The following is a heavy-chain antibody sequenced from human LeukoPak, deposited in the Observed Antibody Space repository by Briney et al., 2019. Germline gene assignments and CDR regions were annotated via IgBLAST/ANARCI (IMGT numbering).Heavy chain of an antibody. Sequence: PGGSLRLSCGGSGFTFSSYEMNWVRQAPGKGLEWVSYISRSGGTIYYADSVKGRFTISRDNSKNTLYLQTNSLRAEDTAVYYCAKDHRINYYDSSGLGWYFDYWGQGTLVTVSS. CDR3: AKDHRINYYDSSGLGWYFDY. CDR1: GFTFSSYE. D-gene: IGHD3-22*01. CDR2: ISRSGGTI. V-gene: IGHV3-48*03. J-gene: IGHJ4*02.